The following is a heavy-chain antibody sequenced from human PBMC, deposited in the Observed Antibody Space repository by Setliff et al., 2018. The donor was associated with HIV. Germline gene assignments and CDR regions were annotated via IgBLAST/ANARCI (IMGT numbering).Heavy chain of an antibody. CDR3: ARHNVITYGGLLFDYYYYGLDV. D-gene: IGHD3-16*01. CDR1: GGSISSSNYY. CDR2: IFYSGST. V-gene: IGHV4-39*07. Sequence: SETLSLTCTVSGGSISSSNYYWGWIRQPPGKGREWIGSIFYSGSTKYNPSLNSRGTISIDTSKNELSLKLTSVTAADTAVYYCARHNVITYGGLLFDYYYYGLDVWGHGTTVTVSS. J-gene: IGHJ6*02.